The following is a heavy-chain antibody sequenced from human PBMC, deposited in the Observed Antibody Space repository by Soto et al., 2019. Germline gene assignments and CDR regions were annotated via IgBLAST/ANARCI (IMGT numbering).Heavy chain of an antibody. CDR2: IYATGSS. Sequence: SETLSLSCHVSLATGSGYYGSCIRQTPGKGLEWIGRIYATGSSDYNPSLKSRITISVDMSKKQFSLTLRSVTAADTAMYYCVRDGTKNLRDWLDPWGQGILVTV. CDR1: LATGSGYY. D-gene: IGHD1-1*01. CDR3: VRDGTKNLRDWLDP. J-gene: IGHJ5*02. V-gene: IGHV4-4*07.